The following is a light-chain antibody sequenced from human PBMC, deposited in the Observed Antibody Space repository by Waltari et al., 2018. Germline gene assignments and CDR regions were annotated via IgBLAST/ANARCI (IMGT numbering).Light chain of an antibody. CDR1: SGSVPSTSY. CDR2: KGI. V-gene: IGLV8-61*01. Sequence: QTVVTQEPSLSVSPGGTVPPTCALSSGSVPSTSYTTWYQQTPGQPPRTLVYKGISRSSGVPDRFSGSILGNTAALTITGAQADDESDYYCSMYMGSGVWVFGGGTKLTVL. J-gene: IGLJ3*02. CDR3: SMYMGSGVWV.